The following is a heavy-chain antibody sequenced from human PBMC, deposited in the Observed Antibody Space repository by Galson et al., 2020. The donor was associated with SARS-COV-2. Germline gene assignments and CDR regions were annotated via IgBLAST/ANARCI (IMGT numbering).Heavy chain of an antibody. CDR1: GFRLSAYE. Sequence: GGSLRLSCAGSGFRLSAYEMNWVRHGSGKGLEWVSSISSSGTNIYYADSVKGRFTIPRDNAKNSLYLQMTNLRAEDTAIYYCASPYLAAASFFGAFDLWGPGTMVTVSS. V-gene: IGHV3-48*03. J-gene: IGHJ3*01. D-gene: IGHD6-13*01. CDR2: ISSSGTNI. CDR3: ASPYLAAASFFGAFDL.